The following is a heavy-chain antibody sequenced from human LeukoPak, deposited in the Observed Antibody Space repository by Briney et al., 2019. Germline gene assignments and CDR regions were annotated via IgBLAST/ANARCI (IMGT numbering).Heavy chain of an antibody. V-gene: IGHV1-69*04. CDR1: VCTFSSYA. D-gene: IGHD6-6*01. CDR3: ARDRNTIAARPYYGMDV. J-gene: IGHJ6*02. CDR2: IIPIFGIE. Sequence: ASVKVSFKASVCTFSSYAICWVRQPPGQGLEWMGRIIPIFGIENYPQKFQGRVTITADKSTSTAYMELSSLRSEDTAVYYCARDRNTIAARPYYGMDVWGQGTTVTVSS.